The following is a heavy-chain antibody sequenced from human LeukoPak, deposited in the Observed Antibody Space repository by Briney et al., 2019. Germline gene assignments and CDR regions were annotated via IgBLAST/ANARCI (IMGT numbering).Heavy chain of an antibody. V-gene: IGHV3-30-3*01. Sequence: GGSLRLSCAASGFTFSSYAMHWVRQAPGKGLEWVAVISYDGSNKYYADSVKGRFTISRDNSKNTLYLQMNSLRAEDTAVYYCARGNFWSGYYYYYYGMDVWGQGTTVTVSS. CDR3: ARGNFWSGYYYYYYGMDV. CDR1: GFTFSSYA. D-gene: IGHD3-3*01. J-gene: IGHJ6*02. CDR2: ISYDGSNK.